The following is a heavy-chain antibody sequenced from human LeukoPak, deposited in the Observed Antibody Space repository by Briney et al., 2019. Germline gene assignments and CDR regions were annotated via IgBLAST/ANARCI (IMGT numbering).Heavy chain of an antibody. CDR1: GGSISSGSYY. CDR2: IYTSGST. J-gene: IGHJ6*03. CDR3: ARASGYCTNGVCPDYYYYYMDV. Sequence: SETLSLTCTVSGGSISSGSYYWSWIRQPAGKGLEWIGRIYTSGSTNYNPSLKSRVTISVDTSKNQFSLKLSSVTAADTAGYYCARASGYCTNGVCPDYYYYYMDVWGKGTTVTVSS. D-gene: IGHD2-8*01. V-gene: IGHV4-61*02.